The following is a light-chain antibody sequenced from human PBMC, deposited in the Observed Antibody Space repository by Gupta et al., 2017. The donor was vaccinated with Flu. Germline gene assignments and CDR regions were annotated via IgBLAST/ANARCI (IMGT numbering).Light chain of an antibody. Sequence: QAVLTQPPSASGTPGQRVTISCSGGRSHIGRNYVHWYQQHPGTAPKRLIYRNNKRHSGGPDRVSDSKSDTSAALAISGLRAEDEGDYFCDAWEDSQTVQWVFGGGTKLTVL. J-gene: IGLJ3*02. CDR1: RSHIGRNY. CDR2: RNN. CDR3: DAWEDSQTVQWV. V-gene: IGLV1-47*01.